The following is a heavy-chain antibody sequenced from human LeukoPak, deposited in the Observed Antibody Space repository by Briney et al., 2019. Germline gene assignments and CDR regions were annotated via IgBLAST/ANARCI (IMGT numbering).Heavy chain of an antibody. J-gene: IGHJ4*02. CDR3: ARLPWIDIVVVPAANYFDY. CDR2: IYSGGST. CDR1: GFTFDDYA. Sequence: PGRSLRLSCAASGFTFDDYAMHWVRQAPGKGLEWVSVIYSGGSTYYADSVKGRFTISRDNSKNTLYLQMNSLRAEDTAVYYCARLPWIDIVVVPAANYFDYWGQGTLVTVSS. V-gene: IGHV3-53*01. D-gene: IGHD2-2*01.